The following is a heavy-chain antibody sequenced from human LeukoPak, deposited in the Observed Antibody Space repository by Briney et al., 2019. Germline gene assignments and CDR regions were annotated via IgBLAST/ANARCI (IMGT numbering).Heavy chain of an antibody. CDR2: INHSGST. CDR1: GGSFSGYY. D-gene: IGHD3-3*01. V-gene: IGHV4-34*01. Sequence: SETLSLTCAVYGGSFSGYYWSWIRQPPGKGLEWIGEINHSGSTNYNPSLKSRVTISVDTSKNQFSLKLSSVTAADTAVYYCARAHYDFWSDYFRYLDYWGQGTLVTVSS. CDR3: ARAHYDFWSDYFRYLDY. J-gene: IGHJ4*02.